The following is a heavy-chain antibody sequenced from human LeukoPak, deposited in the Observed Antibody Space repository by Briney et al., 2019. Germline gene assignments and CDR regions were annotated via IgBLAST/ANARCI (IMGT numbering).Heavy chain of an antibody. D-gene: IGHD1-26*01. CDR1: GFTFSSYE. Sequence: QPGGSLRLSCAASGFTFSSYEMNWVRQAPGKGLEWVSYISSSGSTIYYADSVKGRFTISRDNAKNSLYLQMNSLRAEDTAVYYCARSGSGRYYTFDYWGQGTLVTVSS. V-gene: IGHV3-48*03. CDR2: ISSSGSTI. J-gene: IGHJ4*02. CDR3: ARSGSGRYYTFDY.